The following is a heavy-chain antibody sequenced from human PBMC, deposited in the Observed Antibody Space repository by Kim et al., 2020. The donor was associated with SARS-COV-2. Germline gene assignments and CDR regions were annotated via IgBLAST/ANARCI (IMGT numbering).Heavy chain of an antibody. CDR1: GGTFRSHS. CDR2: IIPLLGRA. V-gene: IGHV1-69*04. Sequence: SVKVSCEASGGTFRSHSIAWVRRAPGQGLEWMGRIIPLLGRADYAQKFQDRVTISADRNTNTAFLEVNRLRSDDTAVYFCARVADFEVAAASMRHYYM. D-gene: IGHD3-3*01. J-gene: IGHJ6*03. CDR3: ARVADFEVAAASMRHYYM.